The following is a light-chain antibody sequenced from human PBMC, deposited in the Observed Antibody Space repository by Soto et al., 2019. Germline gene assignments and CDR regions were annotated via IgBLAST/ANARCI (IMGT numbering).Light chain of an antibody. J-gene: IGLJ1*01. CDR2: GNI. CDR1: SSNIGAGYD. V-gene: IGLV1-40*01. CDR3: AAWDDSLNGPV. Sequence: QSVLTQPPSVSGAPGQRVTISCTGSSSNIGAGYDVHWYQQRPGTAPKLLIFGNINRPSGVPDRFSGSKSGTSASLAISGLQSEDEADYYCAAWDDSLNGPVFGTGTKLTVL.